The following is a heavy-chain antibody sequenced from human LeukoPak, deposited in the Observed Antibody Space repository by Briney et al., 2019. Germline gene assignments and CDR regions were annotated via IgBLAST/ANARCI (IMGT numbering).Heavy chain of an antibody. CDR1: GGSFSGYY. D-gene: IGHD6-13*01. J-gene: IGHJ4*02. Sequence: SETLSLTCAVYGGSFSGYYWSWIRQPPGKGLEWIGEINHSGSTNYNPSLKSRVTISVDTSKNQFSLKLSSVTAADTAVYYCARMEVAAAGFDYWGQGTLVTVSS. V-gene: IGHV4-34*01. CDR3: ARMEVAAAGFDY. CDR2: INHSGST.